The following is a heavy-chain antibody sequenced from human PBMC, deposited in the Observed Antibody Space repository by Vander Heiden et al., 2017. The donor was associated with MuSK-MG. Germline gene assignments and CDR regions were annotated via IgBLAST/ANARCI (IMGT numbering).Heavy chain of an antibody. CDR3: TRQNSSWWGD. CDR2: IRSKANSYAT. CDR1: GFTFSGSA. D-gene: IGHD6-13*01. Sequence: EVQLVESGGGLVQPGGSLKLSCAASGFTFSGSAMHWVRQASGKGLEWVGRIRSKANSYATADAASVKGRFTISRDDSKNTAYLQMNSLKTEDTAVYYCTRQNSSWWGDWGQGTLVTVSS. J-gene: IGHJ4*02. V-gene: IGHV3-73*02.